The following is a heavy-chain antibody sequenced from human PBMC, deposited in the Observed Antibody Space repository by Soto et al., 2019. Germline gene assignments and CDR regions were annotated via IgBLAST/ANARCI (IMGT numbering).Heavy chain of an antibody. CDR3: ARVPTYYYDSSGYYPHFDF. D-gene: IGHD3-22*01. J-gene: IGHJ4*02. V-gene: IGHV4-59*08. CDR1: GGSISTFY. Sequence: SETLSLTCTVSGGSISTFYWSWIRQPPGRGLQWIGYISNSGSTNYNPSLKSRVTISVDTSKNQFSLNLNSVTAADTAVYYCARVPTYYYDSSGYYPHFDFWGQGTLVTVSS. CDR2: ISNSGST.